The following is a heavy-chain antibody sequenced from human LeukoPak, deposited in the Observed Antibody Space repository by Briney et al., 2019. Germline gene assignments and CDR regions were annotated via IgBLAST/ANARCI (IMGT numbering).Heavy chain of an antibody. J-gene: IGHJ4*02. Sequence: KPSETLSLTCAVYGGSFSGYYWSWIRQPPGKGLEWIGEINHSGSTNYNPSLKSRVTISVDTSKNQFSLKLSSVTAADTAVYYCARAPRGDYWGQGTLVTVPS. CDR2: INHSGST. CDR3: ARAPRGDY. V-gene: IGHV4-34*01. CDR1: GGSFSGYY.